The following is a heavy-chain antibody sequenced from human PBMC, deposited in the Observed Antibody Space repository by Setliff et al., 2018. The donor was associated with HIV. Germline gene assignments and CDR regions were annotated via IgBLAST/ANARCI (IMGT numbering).Heavy chain of an antibody. J-gene: IGHJ6*02. CDR3: ARGKLRYFDGYYYYGMDV. V-gene: IGHV4-30-4*08. CDR2: IYYSGST. CDR1: GASIRSGDYY. D-gene: IGHD3-9*01. Sequence: LTCTVSGASIRSGDYYWSWIRQPPGKDLEWIGYIYYSGSTYYNPSLKSRITISVDTSKNQFSLNLDSVTAADTAVYYCARGKLRYFDGYYYYGMDVWGQGTTVTVSS.